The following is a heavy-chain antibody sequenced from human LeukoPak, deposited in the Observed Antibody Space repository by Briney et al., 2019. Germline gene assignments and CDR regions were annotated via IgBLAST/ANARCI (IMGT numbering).Heavy chain of an antibody. CDR2: ISAYNGNT. J-gene: IGHJ4*02. CDR1: GGTFSSYA. D-gene: IGHD6-13*01. V-gene: IGHV1-18*01. CDR3: ARVTSIAAAEGY. Sequence: RASVKVSCKASGGTFSSYAISWVRQAPGQGLEWMGWISAYNGNTNYAQKLQGRVTMTTDTSTSTAYMELRSLRSDDTAVYYCARVTSIAAAEGYWGQGTLVTVSS.